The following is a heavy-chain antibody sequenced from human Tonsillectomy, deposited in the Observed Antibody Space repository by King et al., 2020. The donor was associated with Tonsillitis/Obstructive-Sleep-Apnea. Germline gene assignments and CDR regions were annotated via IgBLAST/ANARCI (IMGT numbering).Heavy chain of an antibody. D-gene: IGHD3-22*01. CDR3: AKDEKKYYQDTSGYPDY. J-gene: IGHJ4*02. Sequence: VQLVESGGVVVQPGGSLRLSCAASGLTFDDYNMHWVRQAPGKGLEWVSLISWDGGSTYYADSVKGRFTISRDNNKNSLYLQMNSLRTEDTALYYCAKDEKKYYQDTSGYPDYWGQGTLVTVSS. CDR1: GLTFDDYN. V-gene: IGHV3-43*01. CDR2: ISWDGGST.